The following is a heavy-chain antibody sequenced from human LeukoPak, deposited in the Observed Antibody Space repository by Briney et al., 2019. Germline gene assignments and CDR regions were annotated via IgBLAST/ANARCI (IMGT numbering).Heavy chain of an antibody. CDR1: GYSFTSYW. CDR3: ARPAMYYYDSSGYYYFDY. D-gene: IGHD3-22*01. CDR2: IYPGDSDT. Sequence: GESLKISCKGSGYSFTSYWIGWVRQMPGKGLEWMGIIYPGDSDTRYSPSFQGQVTISADKSISTAYLQWSSLKASDTAMYYCARPAMYYYDSSGYYYFDYWGQGILVTVSS. J-gene: IGHJ4*02. V-gene: IGHV5-51*01.